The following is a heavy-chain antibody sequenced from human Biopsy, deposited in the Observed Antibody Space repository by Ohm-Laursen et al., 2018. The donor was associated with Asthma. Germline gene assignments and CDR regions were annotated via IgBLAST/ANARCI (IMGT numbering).Heavy chain of an antibody. CDR2: HDHEEGGT. D-gene: IGHD4-17*01. CDR1: GYSLTDLS. V-gene: IGHV1-24*01. J-gene: IGHJ4*02. Sequence: AASVKVSCKIPGYSLTDLSMHWVRQAPGQGLEWMGGHDHEEGGTVNARRFQGRVTMTEDTSTDTAYMELSSLSSDDTAVYYCASDFPKDYVRYNFQFWGQGTLVTVSS. CDR3: ASDFPKDYVRYNFQF.